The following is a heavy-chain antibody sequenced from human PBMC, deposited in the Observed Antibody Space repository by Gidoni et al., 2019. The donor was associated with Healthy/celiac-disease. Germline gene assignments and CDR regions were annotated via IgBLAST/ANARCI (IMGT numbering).Heavy chain of an antibody. CDR1: WFSLSTSRMC. Sequence: QVPLRGAGPALVRPTHTLTLTCTFSWFSLSTSRMCVSCISQPPGTALEWLALIDWDDDKYYSTSLKTRLTISKDTSKNQVVLTMTNMDPVDTATYYCARSDTYYYYYGMDVWGQGTTVTVSS. CDR2: IDWDDDK. CDR3: ARSDTYYYYYGMDV. J-gene: IGHJ6*02. D-gene: IGHD2-21*02. V-gene: IGHV2-70*01.